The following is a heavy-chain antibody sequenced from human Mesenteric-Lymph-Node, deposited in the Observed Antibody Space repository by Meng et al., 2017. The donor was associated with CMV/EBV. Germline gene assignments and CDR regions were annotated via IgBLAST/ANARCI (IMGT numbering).Heavy chain of an antibody. CDR3: AITQYSYDNAFDI. D-gene: IGHD5-18*01. J-gene: IGHJ3*02. Sequence: GESLKISCAASGFTFSDYYMSWIRQAPGKGLEWVSYISSSGSTIYYADSVKGRFTISRDNAKNSLYLQMNSLRAEDTAVYYCAITQYSYDNAFDIWGQGTMVTVSS. CDR1: GFTFSDYY. V-gene: IGHV3-11*04. CDR2: ISSSGSTI.